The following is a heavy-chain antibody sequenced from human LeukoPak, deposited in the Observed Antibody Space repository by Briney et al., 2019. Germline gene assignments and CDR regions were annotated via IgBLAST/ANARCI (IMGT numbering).Heavy chain of an antibody. CDR2: ISGYNGDT. V-gene: IGHV1-18*01. CDR3: ARDLGKQQLGFDY. Sequence: ASVKVSCKASGYSFTAYSISWVRQAPGQGLEWMGWISGYNGDTNYAQNFRGRVTMTTDTSTSTAYMELGSLRSDDTAVYYCARDLGKQQLGFDYWGQGTLVTVSS. D-gene: IGHD6-13*01. CDR1: GYSFTAYS. J-gene: IGHJ4*02.